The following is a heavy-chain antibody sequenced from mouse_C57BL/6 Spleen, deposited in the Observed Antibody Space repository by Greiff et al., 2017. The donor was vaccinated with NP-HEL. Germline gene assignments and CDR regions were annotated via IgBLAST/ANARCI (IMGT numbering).Heavy chain of an antibody. Sequence: VQLQQPGAELVRPGSSVKLSCKASGYTFTSYWMDWVKQRPGQGLEWIGNIYPSDSETHYNQKFKDKATLTVDKSSSTAYMQLSSLTSEDSAVYYCARSDGYYGAYWGQGTLVTVSA. J-gene: IGHJ3*01. V-gene: IGHV1-61*01. D-gene: IGHD2-3*01. CDR1: GYTFTSYW. CDR3: ARSDGYYGAY. CDR2: IYPSDSET.